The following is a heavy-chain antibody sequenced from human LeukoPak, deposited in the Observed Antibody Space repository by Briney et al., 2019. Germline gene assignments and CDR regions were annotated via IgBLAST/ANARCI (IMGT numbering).Heavy chain of an antibody. CDR3: RALRFLEWLPDDAFDI. CDR1: GFTFSSYG. J-gene: IGHJ3*02. CDR2: IRYDGSNK. D-gene: IGHD3-3*01. Sequence: GGSLRLSCAASGFTFSSYGMHWVRQAPGKGLEWVAFIRYDGSNKYYADSVKGRFTISRDNSKNTLYLQMNSLRAEDTAVYYCRALRFLEWLPDDAFDIWGQGTMVTVSS. V-gene: IGHV3-30*02.